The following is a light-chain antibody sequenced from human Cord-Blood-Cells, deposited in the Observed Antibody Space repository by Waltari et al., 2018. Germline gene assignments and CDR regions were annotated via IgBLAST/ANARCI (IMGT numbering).Light chain of an antibody. CDR3: QPADSSGTYYV. CDR2: KDS. Sequence: SYELTQPPSVSVSPGQTARITCSGDALPKQYANWYQQKPGQAPVLVIYKDSERPSGIPDRYSGSNSGTTETFTNSGVQAEHEADYFCQPADSSGTYYVFGTGTKVTVL. J-gene: IGLJ1*01. CDR1: ALPKQY. V-gene: IGLV3-25*03.